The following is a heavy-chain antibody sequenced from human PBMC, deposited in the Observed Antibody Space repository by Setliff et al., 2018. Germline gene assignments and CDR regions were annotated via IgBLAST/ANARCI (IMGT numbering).Heavy chain of an antibody. Sequence: PSETLSLTCTVSGGSMSGYFWTWIRQPAGKGLEWIGRIHPSGATNYNPSLKSRVTMSIDTSKNQFSLKLNSVTAADMAVYYCAREQWLDPPGYYYMDVWAKGTTVTVSS. CDR1: GGSMSGYF. V-gene: IGHV4-4*07. D-gene: IGHD6-19*01. CDR3: AREQWLDPPGYYYMDV. CDR2: IHPSGAT. J-gene: IGHJ6*03.